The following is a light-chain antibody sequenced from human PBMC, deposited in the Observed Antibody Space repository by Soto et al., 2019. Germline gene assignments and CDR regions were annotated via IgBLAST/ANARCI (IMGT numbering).Light chain of an antibody. CDR1: QSVTSNY. Sequence: EVVLTQSPGNLSLSPGERATLSCRASQSVTSNYFAWYQQKPGQAPRLLIYGASSRATGIPDRFRGSGSGTDFTLTISRLEPEDCAVYYCQQYGSSRGYTFGQGTKLEIK. CDR2: GAS. V-gene: IGKV3-20*01. J-gene: IGKJ2*01. CDR3: QQYGSSRGYT.